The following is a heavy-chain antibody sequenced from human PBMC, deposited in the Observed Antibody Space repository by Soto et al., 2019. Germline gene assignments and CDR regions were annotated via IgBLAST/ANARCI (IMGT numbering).Heavy chain of an antibody. V-gene: IGHV1-69*02. CDR1: GGTFSSYT. CDR3: ASRYDSSDY. Sequence: QVQLVQSGAEVKKPGSSVKVSCKPSGGTFSSYTISWVRQAPVQALEWMGRIIPILGIANYAQKFQGRVTITADKSTSTAYMELRSLTSEDTAAYYCASRYDSSDYWGQGTLVTFSS. J-gene: IGHJ4*02. CDR2: IIPILGIA. D-gene: IGHD3-22*01.